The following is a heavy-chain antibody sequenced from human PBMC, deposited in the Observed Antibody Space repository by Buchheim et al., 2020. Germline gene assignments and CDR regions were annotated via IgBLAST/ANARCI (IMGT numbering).Heavy chain of an antibody. D-gene: IGHD2-2*01. V-gene: IGHV4-34*01. Sequence: QVQLQQWGAGLLKPSETLSLTCAVYGGSFSGYYRTWIRQPPGKGLEWIGEINHSGSITYNPSLKSRVTISEDTSKNQFSLKVSSVTAADTAVYYCARGRLSRSEYQLLRPYYFYYFMDVWGQGTT. CDR2: INHSGSI. J-gene: IGHJ6*02. CDR3: ARGRLSRSEYQLLRPYYFYYFMDV. CDR1: GGSFSGYY.